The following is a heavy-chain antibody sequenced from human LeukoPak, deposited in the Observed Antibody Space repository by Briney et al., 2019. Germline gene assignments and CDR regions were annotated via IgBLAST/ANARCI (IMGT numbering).Heavy chain of an antibody. CDR1: GCTFSRYS. CDR3: AREFNTVGNFDY. Sequence: PGGSLRLSCVTSGCTFSRYSMRWVRQAAGKGLAWVSSIYFTGNYISYADSVKGRFTISRDNAKNSLYLLMNSLTVEDTAVYYWAREFNTVGNFDYWGQGTLVTVST. V-gene: IGHV3-21*01. D-gene: IGHD3-10*01. CDR2: IYFTGNYI. J-gene: IGHJ4*02.